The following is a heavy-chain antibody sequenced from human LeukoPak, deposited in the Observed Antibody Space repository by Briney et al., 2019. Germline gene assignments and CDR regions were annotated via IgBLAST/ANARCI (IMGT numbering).Heavy chain of an antibody. CDR1: GFTFSSYW. Sequence: PGGSLRLSCAASGFTFSSYWMHWVRQAPGKGLEWVSYISSSSSTIYYADSVKGRFTISRDNAKNSLYLQMNSLRAEDTAVYYCARDFYSNLDYWGQGTLVTVSS. D-gene: IGHD4-11*01. CDR3: ARDFYSNLDY. V-gene: IGHV3-48*01. J-gene: IGHJ4*02. CDR2: ISSSSSTI.